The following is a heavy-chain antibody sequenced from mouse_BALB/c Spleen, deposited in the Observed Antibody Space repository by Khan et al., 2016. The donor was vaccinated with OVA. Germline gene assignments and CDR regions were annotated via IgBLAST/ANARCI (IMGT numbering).Heavy chain of an antibody. J-gene: IGHJ1*01. CDR2: IFPGDDST. CDR3: ARHYYCWILYWYFDV. CDR1: GYTFTSYD. Sequence: VQLQQSGAELVKPGASVQLSCKASGYTFTSYDINWVRQRPEQGLAWIGWIFPGDDSTKYNEKFKGKATLTSDKSSSTAYLQLSMLTSEDSAVYFCARHYYCWILYWYFDVWGAGTTVTVSS. D-gene: IGHD1-2*01. V-gene: IGHV1-85*01.